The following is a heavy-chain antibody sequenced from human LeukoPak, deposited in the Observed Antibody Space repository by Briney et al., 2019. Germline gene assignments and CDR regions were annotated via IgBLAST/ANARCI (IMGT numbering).Heavy chain of an antibody. V-gene: IGHV4-38-2*02. CDR2: IYHSGST. CDR1: GYSISSGYY. CDR3: ARGFAYDTAVDY. D-gene: IGHD3-9*01. Sequence: SETLSLTCTVSGYSISSGYYWGWIRQPPGKGLEWIGSIYHSGSTYYNPSLKSRVTISVDTSKNQFSLKLSSVTAADTAVYYCARGFAYDTAVDYWGQGTLVTVSS. J-gene: IGHJ4*02.